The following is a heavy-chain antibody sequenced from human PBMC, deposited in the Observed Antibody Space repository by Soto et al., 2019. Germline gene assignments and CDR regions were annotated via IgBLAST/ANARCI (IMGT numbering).Heavy chain of an antibody. CDR1: GFTFSSYS. J-gene: IGHJ6*02. CDR2: ISSSSSYI. Sequence: EVQLVESGGGLVKPGGSLRLSCAASGFTFSSYSMNWVRQAPGKGLEWVSSISSSSSYIYYADSVKGRFTISRDNAKNSLYRQMNSLRAEDTAVYYCARARIAAAGTHYYGMDVWGQGTTVTVSS. CDR3: ARARIAAAGTHYYGMDV. D-gene: IGHD6-13*01. V-gene: IGHV3-21*01.